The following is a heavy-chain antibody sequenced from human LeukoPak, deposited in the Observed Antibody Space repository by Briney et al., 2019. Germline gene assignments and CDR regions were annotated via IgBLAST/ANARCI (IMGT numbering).Heavy chain of an antibody. V-gene: IGHV3-13*05. CDR2: IGTAGDP. CDR3: ARNVDSPMARYFDL. D-gene: IGHD5-18*01. Sequence: GGSLRLSCAASGFSFRNYDMQWVRQVIGKGLEWVSGIGTAGDPYYAGSVRGRFTISRGNAKSSFYLQMNSLRAGDTAVYFCARNVDSPMARYFDLWGRGTLVTVSS. J-gene: IGHJ2*01. CDR1: GFSFRNYD.